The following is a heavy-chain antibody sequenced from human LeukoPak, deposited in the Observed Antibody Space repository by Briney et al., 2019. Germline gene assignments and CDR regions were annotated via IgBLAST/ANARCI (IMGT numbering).Heavy chain of an antibody. CDR1: GFTFSTYA. CDR3: AKNYNEAFDY. J-gene: IGHJ4*02. D-gene: IGHD3-10*01. Sequence: GGSLRLSCAASGFTFSTYAMHWVRQAPGKGLEWVAVISYDGKNTYYADSVKGQFTISRDNSKNTLYLQMNSLRPEDTAVFYFAKNYNEAFDYWGQRTLVTVSS. CDR2: ISYDGKNT. V-gene: IGHV3-30-3*02.